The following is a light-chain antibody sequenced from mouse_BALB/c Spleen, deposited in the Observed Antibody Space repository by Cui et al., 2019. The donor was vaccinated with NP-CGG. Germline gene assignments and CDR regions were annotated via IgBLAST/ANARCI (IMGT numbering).Light chain of an antibody. J-gene: IGLJ1*01. V-gene: IGLV1*01. CDR2: GTN. Sequence: AVDTEVPAPTTSPGETVTLTCRSSTGAVTTSNYANWVQEKPDHLFTGLIGGTNNRAPGVPARFSGSLIGDKAALTITGAQTEDEAIYFCALCYSNHWVFGGGTKLTVL. CDR1: TGAVTTSNY. CDR3: ALCYSNHWV.